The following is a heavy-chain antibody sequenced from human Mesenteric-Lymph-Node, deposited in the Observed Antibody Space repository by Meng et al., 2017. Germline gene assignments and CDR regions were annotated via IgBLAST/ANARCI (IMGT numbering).Heavy chain of an antibody. CDR2: ISSSSSYI. Sequence: GESLKISCAASGFTFSSYSMNWVRQAPGKGLEWVSSISSSSSYIYYADSVKGRFTISRDNAKNSLYLQMNSLRAEDTAVYYCARGLGSSGHYSYDYWGQGTLVTVSS. J-gene: IGHJ4*02. V-gene: IGHV3-21*01. CDR3: ARGLGSSGHYSYDY. CDR1: GFTFSSYS. D-gene: IGHD3-22*01.